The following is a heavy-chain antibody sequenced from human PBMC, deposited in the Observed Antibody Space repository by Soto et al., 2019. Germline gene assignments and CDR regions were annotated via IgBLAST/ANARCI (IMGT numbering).Heavy chain of an antibody. CDR2: ISGSGGST. D-gene: IGHD2-21*02. CDR3: AKETGGDCYSDWFDP. J-gene: IGHJ5*02. CDR1: GFIFNNYA. Sequence: GGSLRLSCAASGFIFNNYAVSWVRQAPGKGLEWVSSISGSGGSTFYADSVKGRFTISRDNSKSTVYLQMNSLRAEDTAIYSCAKETGGDCYSDWFDPWGQGTRVTVSS. V-gene: IGHV3-23*01.